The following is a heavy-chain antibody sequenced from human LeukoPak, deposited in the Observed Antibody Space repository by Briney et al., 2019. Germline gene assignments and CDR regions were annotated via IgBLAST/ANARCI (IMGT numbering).Heavy chain of an antibody. J-gene: IGHJ4*02. CDR2: IKQDGTER. D-gene: IGHD3-10*01. CDR3: VRDMGRESIFDY. Sequence: PGESLRLSCAASGFTSTTYWMSWVRQAPGKGLEWVANIKQDGTERYYVDSVKGRFTISRDNAKNSLFLEMNSLRVEDTAVYYCVRDMGRESIFDYWGQGTLVTVSS. V-gene: IGHV3-7*01. CDR1: GFTSTTYW.